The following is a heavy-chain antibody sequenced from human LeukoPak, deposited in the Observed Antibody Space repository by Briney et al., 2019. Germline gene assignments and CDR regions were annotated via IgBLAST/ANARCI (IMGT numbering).Heavy chain of an antibody. V-gene: IGHV3-23*01. CDR1: GFTFSSYA. Sequence: PGGSLRLSCAASGFTFSSYAMSWVCQAPGKGLEWVSTVTDNGGSTYYADSVKGRFTISGDNSKNTLSLQMNSLRAEDAAVYYCVKFRGIQHYNYHMDVWGKGTTVTVSS. CDR2: VTDNGGST. D-gene: IGHD3-10*01. J-gene: IGHJ6*03. CDR3: VKFRGIQHYNYHMDV.